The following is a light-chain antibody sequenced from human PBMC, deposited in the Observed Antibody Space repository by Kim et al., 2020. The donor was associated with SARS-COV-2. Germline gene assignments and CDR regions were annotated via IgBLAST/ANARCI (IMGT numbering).Light chain of an antibody. CDR3: QKYNSAPIT. V-gene: IGKV1-27*01. CDR2: AAS. Sequence: ASVGERGPITFRASHGIGNYLSWYQQKPGKVPKLLIYAASALQSGVPSRFSGSGSGTDFTLTISSLQPDDVATYYCQKYNSAPITFGQGTRLEIK. CDR1: HGIGNY. J-gene: IGKJ5*01.